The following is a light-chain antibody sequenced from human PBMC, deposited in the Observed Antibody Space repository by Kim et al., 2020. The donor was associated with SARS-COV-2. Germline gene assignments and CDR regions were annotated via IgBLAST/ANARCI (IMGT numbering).Light chain of an antibody. CDR3: QQYKNWPPAGHT. J-gene: IGKJ2*01. V-gene: IGKV3-15*01. Sequence: EIDVTQSPVTLSVSPVERVTLSCRASQSVRTSIAWYQQKPGQAPRLLIFGASTRSTGVPDRFSGGGSGTEFTLTISRLQSEDVGIYYCQQYKNWPPAGHTFGQGTKLEI. CDR1: QSVRTS. CDR2: GAS.